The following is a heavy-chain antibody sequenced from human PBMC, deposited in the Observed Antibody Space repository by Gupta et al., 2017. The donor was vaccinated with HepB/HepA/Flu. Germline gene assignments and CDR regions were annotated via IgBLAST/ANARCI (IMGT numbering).Heavy chain of an antibody. V-gene: IGHV4-59*01. Sequence: QESGPGLVMPSDTLSLTCTVSGGSISIYSWRWIRQPPVKGLEWIGYIYYSGSTNYNPSLKSRVTISVHTSKNKFYLKLSSVTAAETAVYYCAKDGGIGYSYGFGYMDVWGKGTTVTVSS. CDR2: IYYSGST. J-gene: IGHJ6*03. D-gene: IGHD5-18*01. CDR3: AKDGGIGYSYGFGYMDV. CDR1: GGSISIYS.